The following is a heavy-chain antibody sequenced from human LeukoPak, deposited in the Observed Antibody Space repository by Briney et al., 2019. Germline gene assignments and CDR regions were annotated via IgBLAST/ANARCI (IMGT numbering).Heavy chain of an antibody. Sequence: SETLSLTCSVSGGSISSGDYFWTWIRQPPGKGLEYIGYIYYSGTTYYNPSLKSRITMSVDMSANQFSLRLTSVSAADTAVYYCSRAYWIGFHFDSWGQGILVSVSS. CDR2: IYYSGTT. V-gene: IGHV4-30-4*01. CDR1: GGSISSGDYF. D-gene: IGHD3-3*01. CDR3: SRAYWIGFHFDS. J-gene: IGHJ4*02.